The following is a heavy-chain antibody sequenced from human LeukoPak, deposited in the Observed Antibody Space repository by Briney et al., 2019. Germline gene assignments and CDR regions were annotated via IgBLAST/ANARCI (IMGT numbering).Heavy chain of an antibody. Sequence: GGSLRLSCAASGFTFNDYYMSWIRQAPGKGLEWLSYINIGGANTHYADSVKGRFTISRDNAKKSLYLEMNNLRAEDTAVYYCATDGAGFDTWGQGVLVTVSS. CDR2: INIGGANT. J-gene: IGHJ5*02. V-gene: IGHV3-11*01. CDR1: GFTFNDYY. CDR3: ATDGAGFDT.